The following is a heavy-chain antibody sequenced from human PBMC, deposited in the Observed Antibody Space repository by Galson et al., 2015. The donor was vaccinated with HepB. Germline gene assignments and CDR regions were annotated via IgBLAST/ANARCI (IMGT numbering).Heavy chain of an antibody. D-gene: IGHD6-19*01. CDR2: IWYDGSNK. Sequence: SLRLSCAASGFTFSSYGMHWVRQAPGKGLEWVAVIWYDGSNKYYADSVKGRFTISRDNSKNTLYLQMNSLRAEDTAVYYCARGLGSGWYEVFDYWGQGTLVTVSS. V-gene: IGHV3-33*01. CDR3: ARGLGSGWYEVFDY. J-gene: IGHJ4*02. CDR1: GFTFSSYG.